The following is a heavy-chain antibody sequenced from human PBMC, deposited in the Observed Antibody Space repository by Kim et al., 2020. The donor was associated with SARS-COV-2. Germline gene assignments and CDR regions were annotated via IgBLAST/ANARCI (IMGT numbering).Heavy chain of an antibody. J-gene: IGHJ4*02. CDR2: ISGSGGST. Sequence: GGSLRLSCAASGFTFSSYAMSWVRQAPGKGLEWVSAISGSGGSTYYADSVKGRFTISRDNSKNTLYLQMNSLRAEDTAVYYCAKDRHSSGSPLRYYFDYWGQGTLVTVSS. CDR1: GFTFSSYA. CDR3: AKDRHSSGSPLRYYFDY. V-gene: IGHV3-23*01. D-gene: IGHD6-19*01.